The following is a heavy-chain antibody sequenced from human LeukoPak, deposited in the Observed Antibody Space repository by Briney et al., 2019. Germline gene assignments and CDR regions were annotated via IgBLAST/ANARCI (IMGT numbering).Heavy chain of an antibody. V-gene: IGHV3-21*01. Sequence: PGGSLRLSCAASGFTFSSYSMNWVRQAPGKGLEWVSSISSSSSYIYYADSVKGRFTISRDNAKNSLYLQMNSLRAEDTAVYYCARPDYGGNSGVFYWGQGTLVTVSS. CDR1: GFTFSSYS. D-gene: IGHD4-23*01. J-gene: IGHJ4*02. CDR2: ISSSSSYI. CDR3: ARPDYGGNSGVFY.